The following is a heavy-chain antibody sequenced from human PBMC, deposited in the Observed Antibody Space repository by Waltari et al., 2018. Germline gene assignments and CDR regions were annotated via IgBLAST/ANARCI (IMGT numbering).Heavy chain of an antibody. J-gene: IGHJ3*02. D-gene: IGHD4-17*01. CDR1: GGSITTRSYH. CDR3: ARQPPTTVPTPRSPFDT. CDR2: IQSSGST. Sequence: QPQLQESGPGLEKPSETLSLTCTVSGGSITTRSYHWAWIRQTPGKGLEWIGSIQSSGSTYNNPSLRSRVTMSVDTSNNQFSLKLTSVPAADTAVYYCARQPPTTVPTPRSPFDTWGQGTMVSVSS. V-gene: IGHV4-39*07.